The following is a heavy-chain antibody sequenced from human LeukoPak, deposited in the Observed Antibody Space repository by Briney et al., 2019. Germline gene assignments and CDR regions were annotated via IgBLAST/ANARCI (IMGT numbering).Heavy chain of an antibody. J-gene: IGHJ4*02. CDR1: GGSISSGGYY. CDR3: ARVGRTVPAAIANFFDY. D-gene: IGHD2-2*02. V-gene: IGHV4-31*03. Sequence: PSETLSLTCTVSGGSISSGGYYWSWIRQHPGKGLEWIGYIYYSGSTYYNPSLKSRVTISVDTSKNQFSLKLSSVTAADTAEYYCARVGRTVPAAIANFFDYWGQGTLVTVSS. CDR2: IYYSGST.